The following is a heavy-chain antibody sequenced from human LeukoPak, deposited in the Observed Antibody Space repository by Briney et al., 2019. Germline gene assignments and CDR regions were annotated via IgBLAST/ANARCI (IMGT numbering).Heavy chain of an antibody. D-gene: IGHD3-16*01. J-gene: IGHJ4*02. CDR3: VRDLILVWTPGDDFDH. CDR1: GFTFSNYW. CDR2: INERATII. Sequence: GGSLRLSCAASGFTFSNYWMHWVRQAPGKGLEWVSRINERATIISYADSVKGRFTVSRENARNTLYLQMNSLTAEDTAVYYCVRDLILVWTPGDDFDHWGQGTLVTVSS. V-gene: IGHV3-74*01.